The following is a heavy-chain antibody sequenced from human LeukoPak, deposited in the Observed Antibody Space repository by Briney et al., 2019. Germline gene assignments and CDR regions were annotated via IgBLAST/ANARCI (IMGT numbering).Heavy chain of an antibody. J-gene: IGHJ3*02. CDR1: GGSISSYY. CDR3: ARDSQITIFGVTKNYFDI. D-gene: IGHD3-3*01. CDR2: IYYSGST. V-gene: IGHV4-59*01. Sequence: PSETLSLTCIVSGGSISSYYWSWIRQPPGKGLEWIGYIYYSGSTNYNPSLKSRVTISVDTSKNQFSLKLSSVTAADTAVYYCARDSQITIFGVTKNYFDIWGQGTMVTVSS.